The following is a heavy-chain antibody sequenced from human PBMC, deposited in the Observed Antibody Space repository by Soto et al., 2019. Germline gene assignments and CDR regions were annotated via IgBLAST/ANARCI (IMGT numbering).Heavy chain of an antibody. CDR1: GDSVSSNSAA. CDR2: TYYRSKWYN. Sequence: SQTLSLTCAISGDSVSSNSAAWNWIRQSPSRGLEWLGRTYYRSKWYNDYAVSVKSRITINPDTSKNQFSLQLNSVTPEDTAVYYCARVSYCSSTSCYALDYWGQGTLVTVSS. D-gene: IGHD2-2*01. V-gene: IGHV6-1*01. J-gene: IGHJ4*02. CDR3: ARVSYCSSTSCYALDY.